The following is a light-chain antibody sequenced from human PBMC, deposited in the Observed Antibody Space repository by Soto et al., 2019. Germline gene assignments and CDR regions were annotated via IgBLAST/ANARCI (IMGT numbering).Light chain of an antibody. CDR3: MQGTHWPWT. CDR2: EVS. Sequence: DVVMTQSPLSLPVTLGQPASISCRSSQSLMHSDGNTYLNWFQQRPGQSPRRLIYEVSDRDSGVPDRFSGSGSGTDFTLKISRLEAEDVGVYYCMQGTHWPWTFGQGTEVEIK. V-gene: IGKV2-30*02. CDR1: QSLMHSDGNTY. J-gene: IGKJ1*01.